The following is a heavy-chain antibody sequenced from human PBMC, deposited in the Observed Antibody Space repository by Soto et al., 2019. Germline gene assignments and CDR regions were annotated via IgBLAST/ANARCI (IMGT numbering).Heavy chain of an antibody. D-gene: IGHD4-17*01. CDR3: ARGGRDYGDYVVPHYYYYVMDV. Sequence: QVQLVQSGAEVKKPGSSVKVSCKASGGTFSSYAISWVRQAPGQGLEWMGGIIPIFGTANYAQKFQGRVTITADESTSTAYIQLSSLRLEDTAVYYGARGGRDYGDYVVPHYYYYVMDVWGQGTTVTVSS. V-gene: IGHV1-69*01. CDR1: GGTFSSYA. CDR2: IIPIFGTA. J-gene: IGHJ6*02.